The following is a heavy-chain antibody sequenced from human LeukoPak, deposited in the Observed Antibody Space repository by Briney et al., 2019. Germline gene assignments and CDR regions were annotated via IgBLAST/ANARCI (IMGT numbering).Heavy chain of an antibody. Sequence: GGSLRLSCAASGFTFSSYAMIWVRQAPGKGLEWVSAISGSGGSTYYADSVRGRFTISRDNSKNTLYLQMNSLRAEDTAVYYCAKGSESGYSYGYSYYYYMDVWGKGTTVTVSS. D-gene: IGHD5-18*01. J-gene: IGHJ6*03. V-gene: IGHV3-23*01. CDR1: GFTFSSYA. CDR3: AKGSESGYSYGYSYYYYMDV. CDR2: ISGSGGST.